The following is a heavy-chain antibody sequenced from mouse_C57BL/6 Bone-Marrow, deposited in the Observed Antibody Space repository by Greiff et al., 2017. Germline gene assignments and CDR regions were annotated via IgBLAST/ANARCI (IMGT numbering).Heavy chain of an antibody. CDR3: TTRLWFAY. CDR2: IDPENGDT. V-gene: IGHV14-4*01. CDR1: GFNFKDDY. D-gene: IGHD2-13*01. J-gene: IGHJ3*01. Sequence: VQLQQPGAELVRPGASVKLSCTASGFNFKDDYMHWVKQRPEQGLEWIGWIDPENGDTEYASKFQGKATITADTSSNTAYLQLSSLTSEDPAVYYCTTRLWFAYWGQGTPVTVSA.